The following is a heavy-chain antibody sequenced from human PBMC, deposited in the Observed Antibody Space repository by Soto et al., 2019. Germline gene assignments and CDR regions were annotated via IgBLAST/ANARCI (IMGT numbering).Heavy chain of an antibody. Sequence: QVQLVQSGAEVKKPGSSVKVSCRASGDTFSSYAVNWVRQAPGRGLEWMGRVIPVLGTTDYAQKFRGRVTMTGDKSRSPVHVAVGSLRSDNTTVYSCARRRYCRYYCYNTHYYGIDVCGQGPTVTVAS. CDR2: VIPVLGTT. D-gene: IGHD2-21*02. J-gene: IGHJ6*02. V-gene: IGHV1-69*08. CDR3: ARRRYCRYYCYNTHYYGIDV. CDR1: GDTFSSYA.